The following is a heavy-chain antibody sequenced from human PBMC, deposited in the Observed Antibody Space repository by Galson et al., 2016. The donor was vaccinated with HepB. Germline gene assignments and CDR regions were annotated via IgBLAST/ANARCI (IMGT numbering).Heavy chain of an antibody. CDR2: TYYRSRWYN. J-gene: IGHJ4*02. CDR3: ARDEKRAAYYFDS. D-gene: IGHD6-25*01. Sequence: CAISGDSVSRNTAAWDWIRQSPSRGLEWLGRTYYRSRWYNDYAESVKGRITVTPDTSKNQFSLHLNSVTPEDTAVYYCARDEKRAAYYFDSWGQGTLVTVSS. V-gene: IGHV6-1*01. CDR1: GDSVSRNTAA.